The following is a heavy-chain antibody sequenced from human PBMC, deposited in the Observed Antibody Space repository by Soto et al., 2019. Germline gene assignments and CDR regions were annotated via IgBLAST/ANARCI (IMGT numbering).Heavy chain of an antibody. CDR2: ISAYNGNT. V-gene: IGHV1-18*04. J-gene: IGHJ3*02. Sequence: QVQLVQSGAEVKKPGASVKVSCKASGYTFTSYGISWVRQAPGQGLEGMGWISAYNGNTNYAQKLQGRVTMTKDTPTSAAYMEVRGRRSDETAVYYCAREAEWLTGGGYAFDIWGQGTMVTVSS. CDR3: AREAEWLTGGGYAFDI. CDR1: GYTFTSYG. D-gene: IGHD6-19*01.